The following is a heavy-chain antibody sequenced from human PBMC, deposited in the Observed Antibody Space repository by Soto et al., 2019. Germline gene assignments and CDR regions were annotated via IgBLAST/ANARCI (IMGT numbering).Heavy chain of an antibody. J-gene: IGHJ4*02. CDR1: GYTFTTYY. Sequence: ASVNVSFQSSGYTFTTYYIHWVRQAPGQGLECMGIINPSSGSTTYAEKFQGRVTMTRDTSTSTVYMELNSLISEDTAVYYCARDEMTASRRGYDYWGQGTPVTVSS. V-gene: IGHV1-46*01. D-gene: IGHD2-21*02. CDR2: INPSSGST. CDR3: ARDEMTASRRGYDY.